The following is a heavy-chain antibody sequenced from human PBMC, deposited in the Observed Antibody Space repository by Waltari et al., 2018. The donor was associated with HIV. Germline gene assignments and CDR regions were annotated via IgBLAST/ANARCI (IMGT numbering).Heavy chain of an antibody. V-gene: IGHV2-5*02. CDR3: GHRLRDFPRDGYFDL. J-gene: IGHJ2*01. D-gene: IGHD2-21*02. Sequence: QITLMESGPPLVIPTHTHTLTCTLSGVSLSASGVGVGWIRQPPSKALEWLALIYWDNDKRYSPSVKSRLTITRDNSKNQVYLTMTNMDPVDTATYYCGHRLRDFPRDGYFDLWGRGTLVTVSS. CDR2: IYWDNDK. CDR1: GVSLSASGVG.